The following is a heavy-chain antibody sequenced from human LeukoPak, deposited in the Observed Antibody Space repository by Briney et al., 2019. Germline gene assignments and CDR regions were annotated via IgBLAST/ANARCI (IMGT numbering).Heavy chain of an antibody. CDR3: ARVRIDCSSTSCQTSYYYYYMDV. V-gene: IGHV1-18*01. J-gene: IGHJ6*03. CDR1: GYTFTSYG. Sequence: ASVKVSCKASGYTFTSYGISWVRQAPGQGLEWMGWISAYNGNTNYAQKLQGRVTMTTDTSTSTAYMELRSLRSDDTAVYYCARVRIDCSSTSCQTSYYYYYMDVWGKGTTVTVSS. CDR2: ISAYNGNT. D-gene: IGHD2-2*01.